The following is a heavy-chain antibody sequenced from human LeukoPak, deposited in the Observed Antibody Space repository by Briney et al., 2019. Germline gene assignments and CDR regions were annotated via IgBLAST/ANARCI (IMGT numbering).Heavy chain of an antibody. V-gene: IGHV4-4*07. D-gene: IGHD6-13*01. CDR1: GGSISSYY. CDR2: IYSTGST. Sequence: SETLSLTCTVSGGSISSYYWSWIRQPAGKGLEWIGRIYSTGSTNYNPSLKSRVTMSVDRSRNQFSLRLNSVTAADTAVYYCARSSSSWYRLGYWGQGTLVTVSS. J-gene: IGHJ4*02. CDR3: ARSSSSWYRLGY.